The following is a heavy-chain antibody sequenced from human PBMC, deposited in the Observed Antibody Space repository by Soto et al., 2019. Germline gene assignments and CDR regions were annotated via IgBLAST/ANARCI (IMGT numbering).Heavy chain of an antibody. CDR2: IYSGGST. Sequence: GGSLRLSCAASGFTVSSNYMSWVRQAPGKGLEWVSVIYSGGSTYYADSVKGRFTISRHNSKNTLYLQMNSLRAEDTAVYYCASGCSGGSCYWAFDYWGQGTLVTVSS. CDR3: ASGCSGGSCYWAFDY. V-gene: IGHV3-53*04. D-gene: IGHD2-15*01. J-gene: IGHJ4*02. CDR1: GFTVSSNY.